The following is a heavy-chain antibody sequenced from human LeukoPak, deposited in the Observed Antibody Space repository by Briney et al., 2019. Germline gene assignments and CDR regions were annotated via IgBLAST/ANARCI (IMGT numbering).Heavy chain of an antibody. J-gene: IGHJ4*02. Sequence: KPSETLSLTCTVSGGSISSYYWSWIRQPAGKGLEWIGRIYTSGSTNYNPSLKSRVTMSVDTSKNQFSLKLSSVTAADTAVYYCARNTLYYDFWSGYRRLGYFDYWGQGTLVTVSS. V-gene: IGHV4-4*07. CDR2: IYTSGST. CDR1: GGSISSYY. CDR3: ARNTLYYDFWSGYRRLGYFDY. D-gene: IGHD3-3*01.